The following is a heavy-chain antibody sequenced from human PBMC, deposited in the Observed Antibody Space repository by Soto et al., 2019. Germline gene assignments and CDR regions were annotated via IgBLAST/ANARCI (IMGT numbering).Heavy chain of an antibody. D-gene: IGHD3-10*01. CDR3: ARAGGASGSYHRFDS. CDR2: IISILGTS. CDR1: GVNFSSYA. V-gene: IGHV1-69*13. Sequence: GASVKVSCKGSGVNFSSYAISWLRQAPGRGLEWMGGIISILGTSKHAQKFQARVTITADEYTRTAYMELRRLTSEDPAVYYCARAGGASGSYHRFDSGGQGALVTVSS. J-gene: IGHJ5*01.